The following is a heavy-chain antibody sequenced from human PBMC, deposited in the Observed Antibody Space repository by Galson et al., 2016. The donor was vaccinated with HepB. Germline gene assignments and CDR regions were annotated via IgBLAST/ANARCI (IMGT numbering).Heavy chain of an antibody. CDR1: GFFFSDYY. J-gene: IGHJ4*02. V-gene: IGHV3-11*01. CDR3: ARDYSSRWFYFDY. D-gene: IGHD6-13*01. CDR2: IGSGGSTI. Sequence: SLRLSCAASGFFFSDYYMTWIRQAPGKGLEWVSYIGSGGSTIYYADSVKGRFTVSRDNAKNSLFLQMNSLRAEDTAVYYCARDYSSRWFYFDYWGQGTLVTASS.